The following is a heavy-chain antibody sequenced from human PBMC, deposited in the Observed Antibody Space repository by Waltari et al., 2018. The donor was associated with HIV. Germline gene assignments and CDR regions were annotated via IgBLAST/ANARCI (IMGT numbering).Heavy chain of an antibody. CDR3: ARNGDHAPAY. J-gene: IGHJ4*02. V-gene: IGHV1-69*01. CDR1: GDTVRTYT. D-gene: IGHD4-17*01. Sequence: QVQLVQSGAEVKKPGSSVKVSCRASGDTVRTYTISWVRQAPGQGLEWMGGITPIFKTTKYAQKFQGRVTLTADESTRTTYMELTSLRSDDTAMYYCARNGDHAPAYWGQGTLVTVSS. CDR2: ITPIFKTT.